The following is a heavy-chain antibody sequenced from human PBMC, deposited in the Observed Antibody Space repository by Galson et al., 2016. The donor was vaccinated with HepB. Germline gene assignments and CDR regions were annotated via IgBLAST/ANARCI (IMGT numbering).Heavy chain of an antibody. CDR3: AKVRQLFYHYYMDV. CDR1: GFTVSSSF. J-gene: IGHJ6*04. V-gene: IGHV3-53*01. D-gene: IGHD5/OR15-5a*01. CDR2: IYRGNIT. Sequence: SLRLSCAASGFTVSSSFLSWVRQAPGKGLEWISAIYRGNITYYADSVKGRFTISRDNSKNTLSLHMNSLRDGDTAVYYCAKVRQLFYHYYMDVWGKGTTVTVSS.